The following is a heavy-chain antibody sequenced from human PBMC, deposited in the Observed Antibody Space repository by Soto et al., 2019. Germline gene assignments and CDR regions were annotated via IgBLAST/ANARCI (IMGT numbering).Heavy chain of an antibody. CDR3: ARAVLLWFGEPDGYNWFDP. J-gene: IGHJ5*02. Sequence: QVQLVQSGAEVKKPGASVKVSCKASGYTFTSYGISWVRQAPGQGLEWMGWISAYNGNTNYAQKLQGRVTMTTDTSTSTADMELRSLRSDDTAVYYCARAVLLWFGEPDGYNWFDPWGQGTLVTVSS. CDR1: GYTFTSYG. V-gene: IGHV1-18*01. CDR2: ISAYNGNT. D-gene: IGHD3-10*01.